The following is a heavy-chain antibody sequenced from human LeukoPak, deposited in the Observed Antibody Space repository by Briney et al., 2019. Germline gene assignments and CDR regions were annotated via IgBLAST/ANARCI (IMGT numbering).Heavy chain of an antibody. V-gene: IGHV1-8*01. CDR3: ARPYCSGGDCLRYFDL. Sequence: ASVKVSCKASGFTFTGYDINWVRQASGQGLEWMGWMNPNNGNTGYAQKFQGRVTMTRDTSISTAYMELRDLRSEDTAVYYCARPYCSGGDCLRYFDLWGRGTLITVSS. CDR2: MNPNNGNT. J-gene: IGHJ2*01. D-gene: IGHD2-15*01. CDR1: GFTFTGYD.